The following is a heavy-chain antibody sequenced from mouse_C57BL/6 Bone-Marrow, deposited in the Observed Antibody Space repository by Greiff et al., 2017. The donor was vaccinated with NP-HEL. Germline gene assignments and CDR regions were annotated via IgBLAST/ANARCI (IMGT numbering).Heavy chain of an antibody. CDR2: INYDGSST. Sequence: EVMLVESEGGLVQPGSSMKLSCTASGFTFSDYYMAWVRQVPEKGLEWVANINYDGSSTYYLDSLKSRFIISRDNAKNILYLQMSSLKSEDTATYYCARPYYDYDGRYYFDYWGQGTTLTVSS. J-gene: IGHJ2*01. CDR3: ARPYYDYDGRYYFDY. V-gene: IGHV5-16*01. CDR1: GFTFSDYY. D-gene: IGHD2-4*01.